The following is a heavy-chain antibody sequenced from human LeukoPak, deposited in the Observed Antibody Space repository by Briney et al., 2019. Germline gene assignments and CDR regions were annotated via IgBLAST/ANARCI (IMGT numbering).Heavy chain of an antibody. CDR2: INPNSGGT. CDR1: GYTFTAYY. V-gene: IGHV1-2*02. CDR3: ARVGRVQLWYEFDY. D-gene: IGHD5-18*01. J-gene: IGHJ4*02. Sequence: ASVKVSCTASGYTFTAYYMHWVRQAPGQGLEWMGWINPNSGGTNYAQKFQGRVTMTRDTSISTAYMELSRLRSDDTAVYYCARVGRVQLWYEFDYWGQGTLVTVSS.